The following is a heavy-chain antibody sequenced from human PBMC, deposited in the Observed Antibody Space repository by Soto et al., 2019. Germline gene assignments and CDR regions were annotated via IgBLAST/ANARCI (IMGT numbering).Heavy chain of an antibody. CDR3: ARGMSYHEN. J-gene: IGHJ4*02. V-gene: IGHV5-51*01. CDR2: FYPGDSDT. Sequence: GESLKISCKASGYTFINYWIGWVRRMPGKGLEWMGIFYPGDSDTRYSPSFQGHVTISADKSITTVYLQWSSLKASDTALYYCARGMSYHENWGQGTLVTVSS. D-gene: IGHD1-26*01. CDR1: GYTFINYW.